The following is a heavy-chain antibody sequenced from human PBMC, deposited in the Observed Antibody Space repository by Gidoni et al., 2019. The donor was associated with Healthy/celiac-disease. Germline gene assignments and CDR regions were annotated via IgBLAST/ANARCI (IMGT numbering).Heavy chain of an antibody. D-gene: IGHD3-3*01. CDR1: GFTFSNAW. Sequence: EVQLVESGGGLVKPGGSLRLSCAASGFTFSNAWMNWVRQAPGKGLEWVGRIKSKTDGGTTDYAAPVKGRFTISRDDSKNTLYLQMNSLKTEDTAVYYCTRGGSYDFWSGYPFAFDIWRQGTMVTVSS. V-gene: IGHV3-15*07. J-gene: IGHJ3*02. CDR3: TRGGSYDFWSGYPFAFDI. CDR2: IKSKTDGGTT.